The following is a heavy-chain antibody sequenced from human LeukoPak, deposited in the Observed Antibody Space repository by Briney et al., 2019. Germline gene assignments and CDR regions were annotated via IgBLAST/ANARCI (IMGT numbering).Heavy chain of an antibody. V-gene: IGHV4-39*01. J-gene: IGHJ4*02. CDR3: ASWNYSGSDY. D-gene: IGHD1-26*01. CDR1: GGSISSSSYY. Sequence: SETLSLTCTVSGGSISSSSYYWGWIRQPPGKGLEWIGSIYYGGSTYYNPSLKSRVTISVDTSKNQFSLKLSSVTAADTAVYYCASWNYSGSDYWGQGTLVTVSS. CDR2: IYYGGST.